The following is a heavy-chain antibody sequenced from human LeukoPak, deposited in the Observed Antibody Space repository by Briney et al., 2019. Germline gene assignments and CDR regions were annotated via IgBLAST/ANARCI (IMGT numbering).Heavy chain of an antibody. D-gene: IGHD6-19*01. CDR2: ISWNSGSI. Sequence: GRSLRLSCAASGFTFDDYAMHWVRQAPGKGLEWVSGISWNSGSIGYADSVKGRFTISRDNAKNSLYLQTNSLRAEDTALYYCAKGSSGWPYDAFDIWGQGTMVTVSS. J-gene: IGHJ3*02. V-gene: IGHV3-9*01. CDR3: AKGSSGWPYDAFDI. CDR1: GFTFDDYA.